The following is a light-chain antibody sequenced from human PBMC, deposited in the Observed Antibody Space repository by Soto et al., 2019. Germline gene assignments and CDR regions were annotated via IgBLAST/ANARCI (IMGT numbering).Light chain of an antibody. Sequence: IALTQSPATLSLSQRERATLSCRASQSVSSYLAWYQQKPGQAPRLLIYDASNRATGIPARFSGSGSGTDFTLTISSLEPEDFAVYYCQQRSNSFGQGPRLEI. V-gene: IGKV3-11*01. CDR2: DAS. CDR3: QQRSNS. CDR1: QSVSSY. J-gene: IGKJ5*01.